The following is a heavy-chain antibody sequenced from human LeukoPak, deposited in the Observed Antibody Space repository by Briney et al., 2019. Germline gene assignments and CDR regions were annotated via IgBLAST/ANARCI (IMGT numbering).Heavy chain of an antibody. CDR1: GFTFSNYW. Sequence: GGSLRLSCTASGFTFSNYWMTWIRQAPGKGLEWVANIKQDGIEKYYVDSVEDRFTVSRDNSKNSLFLQIESLRAADTAVYYCATCSSGYHCDHFQTWGQGSLVTVSS. V-gene: IGHV3-7*01. D-gene: IGHD3-22*01. J-gene: IGHJ1*01. CDR3: ATCSSGYHCDHFQT. CDR2: IKQDGIEK.